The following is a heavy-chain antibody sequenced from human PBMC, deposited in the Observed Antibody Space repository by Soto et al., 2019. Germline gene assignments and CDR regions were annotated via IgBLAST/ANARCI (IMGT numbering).Heavy chain of an antibody. CDR3: ARFKRTDYAILTGYSDY. D-gene: IGHD3-9*01. V-gene: IGHV1-2*02. CDR1: GYTFTGYY. CDR2: INPNSGGT. J-gene: IGHJ4*02. Sequence: ASVKVSCKASGYTFTGYYMHWVRQAPGQGLEWMGWINPNSGGTNYAQKFQGRVTMTRDTSISTAYMELSRLRSDDTAVYYCARFKRTDYAILTGYSDYWGQGTLVTVSS.